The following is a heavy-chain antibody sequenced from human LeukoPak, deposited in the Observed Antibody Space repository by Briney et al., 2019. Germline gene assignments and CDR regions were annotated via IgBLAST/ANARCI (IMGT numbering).Heavy chain of an antibody. CDR2: IYYSGST. J-gene: IGHJ5*02. Sequence: SETLSLTCTVSGGSISSSSYYWGWIRQPPGKGLEWIGSIYYSGSTYYNPSLKSRVTISVDTSKNQFSLKLSSVTAADTAVYYCARLPQFDPWGQGTLVTASS. CDR3: ARLPQFDP. CDR1: GGSISSSSYY. V-gene: IGHV4-39*01.